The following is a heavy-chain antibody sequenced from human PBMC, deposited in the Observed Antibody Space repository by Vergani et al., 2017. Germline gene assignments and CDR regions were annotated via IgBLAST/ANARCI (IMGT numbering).Heavy chain of an antibody. V-gene: IGHV3-15*07. Sequence: EVQLVESGGGIVKPGGSLRLSCVASGFSFRNAWMNWVGRPPGKGLEWVGRIKSTFDRGTTDYAAAVKGRFTISRDDSKNTLFLQMNGLKTEDIGVYYCTTDPRYCGDGSCYWLRDHHYYGMDVWGQGTTVTVSS. CDR1: GFSFRNAW. J-gene: IGHJ6*02. CDR2: IKSTFDRGTT. CDR3: TTDPRYCGDGSCYWLRDHHYYGMDV. D-gene: IGHD2-21*01.